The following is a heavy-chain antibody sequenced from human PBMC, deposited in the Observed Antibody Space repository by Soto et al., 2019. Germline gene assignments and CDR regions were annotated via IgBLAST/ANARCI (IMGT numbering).Heavy chain of an antibody. D-gene: IGHD2-2*01. Sequence: QVQLVQSGAEVKKPGASVKVSCKASGYTFTSYAMHWVRRAPGQRLEWMGWINAGNGNTKYSQKFQGRVTITRDTSASTAYMELSSLRSEDTAVYYCARGLRDIVVVPVDPWGQGTLVTVSS. J-gene: IGHJ5*02. V-gene: IGHV1-3*01. CDR2: INAGNGNT. CDR1: GYTFTSYA. CDR3: ARGLRDIVVVPVDP.